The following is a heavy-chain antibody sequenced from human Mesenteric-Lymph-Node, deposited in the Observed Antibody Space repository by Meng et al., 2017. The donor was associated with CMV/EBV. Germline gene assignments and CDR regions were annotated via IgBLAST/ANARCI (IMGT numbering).Heavy chain of an antibody. CDR3: ARHWGDVWGRTFGFDF. Sequence: YSYTRYFLHWVRQAPGQGLEWLGWISAYNRATSYAQSLQGRLTMTADTSTSTAYMELRGLRSDDTALYFCARHWGDVWGRTFGFDFWGQGTLVTVSS. CDR1: YSYTRYF. D-gene: IGHD3-16*01. V-gene: IGHV1-18*01. J-gene: IGHJ4*02. CDR2: ISAYNRAT.